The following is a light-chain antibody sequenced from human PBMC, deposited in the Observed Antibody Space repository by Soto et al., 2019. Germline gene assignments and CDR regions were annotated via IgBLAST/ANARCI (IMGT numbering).Light chain of an antibody. V-gene: IGKV3-15*01. Sequence: EIVMTQSPATLSVSPGERATLSCRASQSVSSNLAWYQQKPGQAPWLLIYGASTRATGIPARFSGSGSGTEFTLTISSLQSEDVAVYYCQQYNNWPPYTFGQGTKLEIK. CDR1: QSVSSN. CDR3: QQYNNWPPYT. J-gene: IGKJ2*01. CDR2: GAS.